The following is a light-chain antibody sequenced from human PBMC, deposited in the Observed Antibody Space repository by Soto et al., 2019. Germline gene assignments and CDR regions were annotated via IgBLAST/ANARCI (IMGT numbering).Light chain of an antibody. Sequence: EIVLTQSPGTLSLSPGDRATLSCRASQSVNSAYLAWYQQKPGQAPRLLIYGASSRFTGVPDRFGGSGSGTDFTLTISRLEPEDFAVYYCQTYYSSPRFGQGTKVEIK. CDR3: QTYYSSPR. V-gene: IGKV3-20*01. J-gene: IGKJ1*01. CDR1: QSVNSAY. CDR2: GAS.